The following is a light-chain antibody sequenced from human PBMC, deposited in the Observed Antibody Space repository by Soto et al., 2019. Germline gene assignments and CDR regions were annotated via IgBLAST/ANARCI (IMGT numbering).Light chain of an antibody. J-gene: IGKJ5*01. V-gene: IGKV1-13*02. CDR2: DAS. CDR3: QQFNSYSIT. Sequence: AIQLTQSPSSLSASVGDRVTITCRASQGISSALAWYQQKPGKAPKLLIYDASSLGSGVPSRFSGSGSGTDFTLTISSLRPEDFATYYCQQFNSYSITFGQGTRLEIK. CDR1: QGISSA.